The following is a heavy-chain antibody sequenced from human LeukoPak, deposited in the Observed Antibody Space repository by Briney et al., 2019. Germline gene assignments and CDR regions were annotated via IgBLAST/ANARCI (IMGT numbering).Heavy chain of an antibody. V-gene: IGHV3-74*01. D-gene: IGHD5-12*01. Sequence: GGSLRLSCAASGFTFSDYWMHWVRQAPGKGLMWVSRINSDGSITNYADSVKGRFTISRDNAKNTLYLQMDSLRAEDTAVYYCARVRATFSPHFDNWGQGTLVTVSS. CDR2: INSDGSIT. CDR1: GFTFSDYW. J-gene: IGHJ4*02. CDR3: ARVRATFSPHFDN.